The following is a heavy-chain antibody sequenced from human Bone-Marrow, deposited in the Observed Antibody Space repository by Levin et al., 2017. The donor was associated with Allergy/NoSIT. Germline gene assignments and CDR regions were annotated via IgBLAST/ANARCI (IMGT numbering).Heavy chain of an antibody. J-gene: IGHJ4*02. V-gene: IGHV3-23*01. Sequence: GGSLRLSCAATGFTFSNYGMTWVRQAPGKGLEWVSSVSAGGRGTYYADSVKGRFTISRDNAKNTLYLQMNDLGAEDTAVYYCAKLPHTSGWYLRGHFDYWGQGTLVTVSS. CDR3: AKLPHTSGWYLRGHFDY. CDR2: VSAGGRGT. D-gene: IGHD6-13*01. CDR1: GFTFSNYG.